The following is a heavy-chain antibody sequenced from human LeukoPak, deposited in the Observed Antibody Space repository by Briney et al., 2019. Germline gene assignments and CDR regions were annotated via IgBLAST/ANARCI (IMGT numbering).Heavy chain of an antibody. J-gene: IGHJ4*02. V-gene: IGHV3-48*01. CDR1: GFTFSSYP. CDR3: VRDLNWAFDY. Sequence: GGSLRLSCAASGFTFSSYPMNWVRQAPGKGLEWISNIRRESDSATYADSVKGRFTISRDNAKNSLYLQINSLRAEDTAVYYCVRDLNWAFDYWGQGTLVTVSS. CDR2: IRRESDSA. D-gene: IGHD3-16*01.